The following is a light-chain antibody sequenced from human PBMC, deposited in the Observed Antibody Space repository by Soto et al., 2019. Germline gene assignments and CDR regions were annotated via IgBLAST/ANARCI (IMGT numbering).Light chain of an antibody. V-gene: IGKV4-1*01. Sequence: DIVMTQSPDSLAVSLGERATINCKSSQSVLYNSDNKNYLAWYQQKAGQPPKLLIYWASTRDSGVPDRFSGSGSGADFTLPINHLPAEDVAVYYCQQYYTTLSFGGGTKVEIK. CDR2: WAS. J-gene: IGKJ4*01. CDR3: QQYYTTLS. CDR1: QSVLYNSDNKNY.